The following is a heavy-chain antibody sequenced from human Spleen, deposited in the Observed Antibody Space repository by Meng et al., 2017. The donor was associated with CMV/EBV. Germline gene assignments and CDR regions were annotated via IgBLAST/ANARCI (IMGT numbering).Heavy chain of an antibody. CDR2: IYYSGST. CDR1: GGSISSHY. V-gene: IGHV4-59*11. D-gene: IGHD5-18*01. J-gene: IGHJ5*02. Sequence: SETLSLTCTVTGGSISSHYWNWIRQPPGKGLEWIGYIYYSGSTNYNPSLKSRVTTSVDTSKNQFSLKLSSVTAADTAVYYCARALATASFWFDLWGQGTLVTVSS. CDR3: ARALATASFWFDL.